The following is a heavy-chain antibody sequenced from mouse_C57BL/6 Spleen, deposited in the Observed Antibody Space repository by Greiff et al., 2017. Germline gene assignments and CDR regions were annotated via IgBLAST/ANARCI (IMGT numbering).Heavy chain of an antibody. D-gene: IGHD2-13*01. CDR2: INYDGSST. CDR3: ARDGDYWYFDV. J-gene: IGHJ1*03. CDR1: GFTFSDYY. V-gene: IGHV5-16*01. Sequence: EVMLVESEGGLVQPGSSMKLSCTASGFTFSDYYMAWVRQVPEKGLEWVANINYDGSSTYYLDSLKSRFIISRDNAKNILYLQMGSLKSEDTATYYCARDGDYWYFDVWGTGTTVTVSS.